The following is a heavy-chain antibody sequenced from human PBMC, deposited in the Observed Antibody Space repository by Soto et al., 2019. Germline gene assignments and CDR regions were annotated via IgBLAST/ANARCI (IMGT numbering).Heavy chain of an antibody. Sequence: QVQLVQSGAEVKKPGASVKVSCKASGYTFSSYGLSWVRQAPGQGLEWMGWISAYNYNTEYVQKYQVRVTMTRETSTSTAYMELRNLRSDDTAVYYCARVNSAAGMLEDKLLDPWGQGTLVTVSP. CDR1: GYTFSSYG. V-gene: IGHV1-18*01. J-gene: IGHJ5*02. D-gene: IGHD6-13*01. CDR3: ARVNSAAGMLEDKLLDP. CDR2: ISAYNYNT.